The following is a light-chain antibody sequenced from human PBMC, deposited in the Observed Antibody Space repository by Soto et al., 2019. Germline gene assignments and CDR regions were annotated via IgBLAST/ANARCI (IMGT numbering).Light chain of an antibody. V-gene: IGKV1-39*01. CDR2: AAS. Sequence: DIQMTHFPSSLSASVGDRVTITCRASQSISSYLNWYQQKPGKAPKLLIYAASSLQSGVPSRFSGSGSGTDFTLTISSLQPEDFATYYCQQSYSTPITFGQGTRLEIK. J-gene: IGKJ5*01. CDR1: QSISSY. CDR3: QQSYSTPIT.